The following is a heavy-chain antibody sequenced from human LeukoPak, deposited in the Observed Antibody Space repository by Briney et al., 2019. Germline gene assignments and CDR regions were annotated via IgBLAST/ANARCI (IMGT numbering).Heavy chain of an antibody. V-gene: IGHV3-33*06. J-gene: IGHJ4*02. CDR2: IWDDVSDK. D-gene: IGHD4-11*01. CDR3: EKDAQRGVDYSNFLEY. Sequence: KSLRLSCVASGFTFSHYGMHWVRQSRGTRGGGVGVIWDDVSDKYYGDTLQGRFTISRDNSKNTIYLYMDRLRAGDTARYYCEKDAQRGVDYSNFLEYWGQGTLVTVS. CDR1: GFTFSHYG.